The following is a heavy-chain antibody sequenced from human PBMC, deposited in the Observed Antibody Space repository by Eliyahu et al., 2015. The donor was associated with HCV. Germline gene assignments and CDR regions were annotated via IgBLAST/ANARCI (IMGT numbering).Heavy chain of an antibody. Sequence: QVQLQESGPGLVKPSETLSLTCXVSGXXXSSYYWSWIRQPPGKGLEWIGYIYYSGSTNYNPSLKSRVTISVDTSKNQFSLKLSSVTAADTAVYYCARADPNNWGSARYFDYWGQGTLVTVSS. CDR1: GXXXSSYY. V-gene: IGHV4-59*01. CDR3: ARADPNNWGSARYFDY. CDR2: IYYSGST. J-gene: IGHJ4*02. D-gene: IGHD7-27*01.